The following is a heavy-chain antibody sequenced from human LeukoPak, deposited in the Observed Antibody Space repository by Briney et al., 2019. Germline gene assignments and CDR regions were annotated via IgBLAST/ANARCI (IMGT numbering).Heavy chain of an antibody. D-gene: IGHD3-9*01. CDR2: IILIFGTA. J-gene: IGHJ6*03. CDR3: ASGLTGYYYYYYYYMDV. CDR1: GGTFSSYA. V-gene: IGHV1-69*13. Sequence: ASVKVSCNASGGTFSSYAISWVRQAPGQGLEWMGGIILIFGTANYAQKFQGRVTITADESTSTAYMELSSLRSEDTAVYYCASGLTGYYYYYYYYMDVWGKGTTVTISS.